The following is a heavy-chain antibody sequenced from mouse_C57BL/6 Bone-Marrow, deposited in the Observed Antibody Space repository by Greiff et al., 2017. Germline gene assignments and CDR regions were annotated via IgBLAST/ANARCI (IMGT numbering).Heavy chain of an antibody. Sequence: EVMLVESGGDLVKPGGSLKLSCAASGFTFSSYGMSWVRQTPDKRLEWVATISSGGSYTYYPDSVKGRFTISRDNAKNTLYPQMSSLKSEDTAMYYCARLGTTVVEGAMDYWGQGTSVTVSS. V-gene: IGHV5-6*01. J-gene: IGHJ4*01. CDR1: GFTFSSYG. CDR3: ARLGTTVVEGAMDY. D-gene: IGHD1-1*01. CDR2: ISSGGSYT.